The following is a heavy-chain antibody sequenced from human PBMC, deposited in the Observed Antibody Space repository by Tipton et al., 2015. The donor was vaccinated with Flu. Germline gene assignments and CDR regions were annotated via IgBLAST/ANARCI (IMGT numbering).Heavy chain of an antibody. V-gene: IGHV1-18*01. CDR2: IRGYGNT. D-gene: IGHD1-1*01. J-gene: IGHJ5*02. Sequence: QLVQSGAEVKKPGASVKVSCKASGYTFTRYGISWVRQAPGQGLEWMGWIRGYGNTNYAQELRGRVTMTTDTSTSTAYMELRSLRSDDTAVYYCARSQVDWNDTPNWVDPWGQGNLVTVSS. CDR3: ARSQVDWNDTPNWVDP. CDR1: GYTFTRYG.